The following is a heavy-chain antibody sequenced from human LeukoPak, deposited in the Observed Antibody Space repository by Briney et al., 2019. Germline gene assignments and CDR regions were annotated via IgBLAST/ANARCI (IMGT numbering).Heavy chain of an antibody. CDR2: IYYSGST. J-gene: IGHJ5*02. Sequence: SETLSLTCTVSGGSISSSSYYWGWIRQPPGKGLEWIGSIYYSGSTYYNPSLKSRVTISVDTSKNQFSLKLSSVTAADTAVYYCARHTVYNWKFGDSGWFDPWGQGTLVTVSS. V-gene: IGHV4-39*01. CDR3: ARHTVYNWKFGDSGWFDP. CDR1: GGSISSSSYY. D-gene: IGHD1-20*01.